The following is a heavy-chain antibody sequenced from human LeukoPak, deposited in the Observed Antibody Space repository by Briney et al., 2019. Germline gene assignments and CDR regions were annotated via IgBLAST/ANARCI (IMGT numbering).Heavy chain of an antibody. J-gene: IGHJ4*02. CDR3: AKNTVTTFLFDY. Sequence: PGGSLRLSCAASGLTFSSYGMSWVRQAPGKGLEWVSAISGSGGSTYYADSVKGRFTISRDNSKNTLYLQMNSLRAEDTAVYYCAKNTVTTFLFDYWGQGTLVTVSS. D-gene: IGHD4-17*01. V-gene: IGHV3-23*01. CDR2: ISGSGGST. CDR1: GLTFSSYG.